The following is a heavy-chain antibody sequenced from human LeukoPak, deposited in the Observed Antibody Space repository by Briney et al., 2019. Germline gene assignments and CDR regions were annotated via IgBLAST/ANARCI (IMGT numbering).Heavy chain of an antibody. CDR3: ARGGTAVIAPYAFDI. CDR2: IYYSGST. V-gene: IGHV4-59*01. D-gene: IGHD4-23*01. J-gene: IGHJ3*02. Sequence: PSETLSLTCTVSGGSISSYYWSWIRQPPGKGLEWIGYIYYSGSTNCNPSVKSRVAMSVDTSKKQFSLKLSSLTAADTAVYHCARGGTAVIAPYAFDIWGQGTMVTVSS. CDR1: GGSISSYY.